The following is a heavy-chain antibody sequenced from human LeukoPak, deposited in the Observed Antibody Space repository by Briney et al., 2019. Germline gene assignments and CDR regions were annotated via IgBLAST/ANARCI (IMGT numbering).Heavy chain of an antibody. CDR2: ISAYNGNT. J-gene: IGHJ6*02. V-gene: IGHV1-18*01. CDR3: AREGAVAGMDYYYGMDV. CDR1: GYTFTSYG. D-gene: IGHD6-19*01. Sequence: GAPVKVSCKASGYTFTSYGISWVRQAPGQGLEWMGWISAYNGNTNYAQKLQGRVTMTTDTSTSTAYMELRSLRSDDTAVYYCAREGAVAGMDYYYGMDVWGQGTTVTVSS.